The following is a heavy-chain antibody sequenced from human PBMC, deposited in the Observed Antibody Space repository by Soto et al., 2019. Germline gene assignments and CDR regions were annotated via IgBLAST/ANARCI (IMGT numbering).Heavy chain of an antibody. J-gene: IGHJ3*02. CDR1: GFTFSSYS. CDR2: ISSSSSTI. CDR3: VSKRPTDGGTIAVAVFGAFDI. V-gene: IGHV3-48*01. Sequence: PGGSLRLSCAASGFTFSSYSMNWVRQAPGKGLEWVSYISSSSSTIYYADSVKGRFTISRDNAKNSLYLQMNSLRAEDTAVYYCVSKRPTDGGTIAVAVFGAFDIWGQGTMVTVSS. D-gene: IGHD6-19*01.